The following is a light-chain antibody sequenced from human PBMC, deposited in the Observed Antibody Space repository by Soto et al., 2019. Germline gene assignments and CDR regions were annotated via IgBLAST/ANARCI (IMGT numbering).Light chain of an antibody. Sequence: QSVLTQPASVSGSPGQSITISCTGTSSDVGAYDYVSWYQQHPGKAPKLIIYEVTNRPSGVSNRFSGSKSGNTASLTISGLQAEDEADYYCSSFSTTSTYVFGTGNKLTVL. CDR1: SSDVGAYDY. V-gene: IGLV2-14*01. CDR3: SSFSTTSTYV. J-gene: IGLJ1*01. CDR2: EVT.